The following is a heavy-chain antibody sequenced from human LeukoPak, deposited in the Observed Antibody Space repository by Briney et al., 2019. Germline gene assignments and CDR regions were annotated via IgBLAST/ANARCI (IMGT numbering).Heavy chain of an antibody. CDR1: GFTFSSYG. CDR3: AKDLDVFAALRYSSGWYSYFDY. V-gene: IGHV3-33*06. D-gene: IGHD6-19*01. Sequence: GGSLRLSCAASGFTFSSYGMHWVRQAPGKGLEWVAVIWYDGSNKYYADSVKGRFTISRDNSKNTLYLQMNSLRAEDTAVYYCAKDLDVFAALRYSSGWYSYFDYWGQGTLVTVSS. J-gene: IGHJ4*02. CDR2: IWYDGSNK.